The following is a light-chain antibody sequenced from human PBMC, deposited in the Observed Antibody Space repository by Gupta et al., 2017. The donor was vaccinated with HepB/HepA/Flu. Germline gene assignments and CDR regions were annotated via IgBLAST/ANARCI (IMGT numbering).Light chain of an antibody. V-gene: IGKV1-33*01. J-gene: IGKJ4*01. CDR2: DGS. CDR1: QDVNNY. CDR3: QQYDGVPPT. Sequence: DIELTQSPSTLSAFIGDRVTITCQATQDVNNYLNWYQQKPATAPKLLIFDGSHLATGVPSRFSGRGSEALFSFTIDSLQPEDVATYYCQQYDGVPPTFGGGTKVELK.